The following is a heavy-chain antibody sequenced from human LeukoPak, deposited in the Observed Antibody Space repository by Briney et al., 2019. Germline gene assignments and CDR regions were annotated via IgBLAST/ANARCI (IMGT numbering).Heavy chain of an antibody. CDR2: TYYRSQQWHS. Sequence: SQTLSLTCAISGDSVSSNDASWNWIRQSTSRGLEWLGRTYYRSQQWHSDYAPSVKSRITLNPDTSKNQFSLQLNSVTPEDTALYYCGRETDFGVVTNWGQGTLVTVSS. V-gene: IGHV6-1*01. CDR1: GDSVSSNDAS. J-gene: IGHJ4*02. CDR3: GRETDFGVVTN. D-gene: IGHD3-3*01.